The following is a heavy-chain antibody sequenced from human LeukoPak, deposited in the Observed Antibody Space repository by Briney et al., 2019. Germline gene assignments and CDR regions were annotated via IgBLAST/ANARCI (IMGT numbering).Heavy chain of an antibody. D-gene: IGHD6-13*01. CDR3: ARSSQKYGAAGPDY. Sequence: ASVKVSCKASGYTFTSYGISWVRQAPGQGLEWMGWISAYNGNTNYAQKLQGRVTMTRDTSTSTVYMELSSLRSEDTAVYYCARSSQKYGAAGPDYWGQGTLVTVSS. CDR1: GYTFTSYG. V-gene: IGHV1-18*01. J-gene: IGHJ4*02. CDR2: ISAYNGNT.